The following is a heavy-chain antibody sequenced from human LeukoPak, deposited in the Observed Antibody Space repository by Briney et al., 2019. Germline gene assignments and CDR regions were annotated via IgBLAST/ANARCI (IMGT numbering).Heavy chain of an antibody. CDR2: INWNGGST. J-gene: IGHJ3*02. CDR1: GFTFDDYA. Sequence: GGSLRLSCAASGFTFDDYAMGWVRQAPGKGLEWVSGINWNGGSTGYADSVKGRFTISRDNAKNSLYLQMNSLRAEDTAVYYCARDEGYGAFDIWGQGTMVTVSS. D-gene: IGHD5-18*01. V-gene: IGHV3-20*04. CDR3: ARDEGYGAFDI.